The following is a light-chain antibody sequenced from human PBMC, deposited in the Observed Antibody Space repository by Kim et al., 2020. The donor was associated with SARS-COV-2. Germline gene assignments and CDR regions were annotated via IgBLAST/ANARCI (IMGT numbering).Light chain of an antibody. CDR2: LEGSGSY. V-gene: IGLV4-60*03. J-gene: IGLJ3*02. Sequence: SSVKHTCTLNSGHTNYSIAWHQQQPGKAPRYLMKLEGSGSYNTGTGVPVRFSGSSSGPDRYLTISNLQSEDEADYYCETWDSNTRVFGGGTQLTVL. CDR3: ETWDSNTRV. CDR1: SGHTNYS.